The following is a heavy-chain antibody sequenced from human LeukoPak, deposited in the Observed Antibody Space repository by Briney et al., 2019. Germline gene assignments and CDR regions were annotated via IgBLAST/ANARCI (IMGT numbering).Heavy chain of an antibody. CDR3: AEGGTTVTPNAFDI. CDR1: GFTLNSNY. J-gene: IGHJ3*02. D-gene: IGHD4-17*01. CDR2: IYSSGSI. V-gene: IGHV3-53*01. Sequence: GGSLRLSCAASGFTLNSNYMSWVRQAPGKGREWVSVIYSSGSIYYADSVKGRFTISRDNSKNTLYLQMNSLRAEDTAVYYCAEGGTTVTPNAFDIWGQGTMVTVSS.